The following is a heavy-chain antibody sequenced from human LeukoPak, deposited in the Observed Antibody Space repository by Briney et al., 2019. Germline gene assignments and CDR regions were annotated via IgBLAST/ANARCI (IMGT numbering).Heavy chain of an antibody. Sequence: SETLSLTCTVSGGSISSGSYHWSWIRQPAGKGLEWIGRIYTSGSTKYNPSLKSRVTISVDTSKNQFSLKLSSVTAADTAVYYCARRTIIMRSYFDYWGQGTLVTVSS. CDR3: ARRTIIMRSYFDY. J-gene: IGHJ4*03. V-gene: IGHV4-61*02. D-gene: IGHD3-10*01. CDR1: GGSISSGSYH. CDR2: IYTSGST.